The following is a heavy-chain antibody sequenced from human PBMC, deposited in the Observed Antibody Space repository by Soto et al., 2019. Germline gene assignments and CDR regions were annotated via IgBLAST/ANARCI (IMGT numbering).Heavy chain of an antibody. CDR3: ARGRGGYYYFDY. CDR1: GGSISNYY. J-gene: IGHJ4*02. D-gene: IGHD5-18*01. Sequence: TXASLSLTCTVSGGSISNYYWIWIRQPPGKGLEWIGYIYYTGSTDYNPSLKSRITISADTSKNQFSLHLSSVTAADTAVYYCARGRGGYYYFDYWGQRTLVTVSS. CDR2: IYYTGST. V-gene: IGHV4-59*01.